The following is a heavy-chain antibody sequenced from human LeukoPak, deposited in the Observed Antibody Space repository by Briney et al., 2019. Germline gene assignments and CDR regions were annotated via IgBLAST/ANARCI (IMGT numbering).Heavy chain of an antibody. CDR3: ARDWGSGWYFDY. Sequence: GGSLRLSCAASGITFTTHAMNWVRQAPGKGLEWVSVISSRGGSTYYADSVKGRFTISRDNSKNTLYLQMNSLRVEDTAVYYCARDWGSGWYFDYWGQGTLVTVSS. J-gene: IGHJ4*02. CDR2: ISSRGGST. V-gene: IGHV3-23*01. CDR1: GITFTTHA. D-gene: IGHD6-19*01.